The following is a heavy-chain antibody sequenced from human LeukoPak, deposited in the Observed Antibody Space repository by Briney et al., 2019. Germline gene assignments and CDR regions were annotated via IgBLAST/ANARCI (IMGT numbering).Heavy chain of an antibody. Sequence: ASVKVSCKASGGTFSSYAISWVRQAPGQGLEWMGRIIPIFGTANYAHKFQGRVTITTDESTSTACVELSSLRSEDTAVYYCARVASDWNYDPDAFDIWGQGTMVTVSS. V-gene: IGHV1-69*05. CDR1: GGTFSSYA. D-gene: IGHD1-7*01. CDR3: ARVASDWNYDPDAFDI. J-gene: IGHJ3*02. CDR2: IIPIFGTA.